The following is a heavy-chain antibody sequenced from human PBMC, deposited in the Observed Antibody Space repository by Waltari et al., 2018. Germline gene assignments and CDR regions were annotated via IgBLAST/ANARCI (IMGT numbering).Heavy chain of an antibody. CDR2: LIQISFTP. CDR1: GENIAAYA. J-gene: IGHJ4*02. CDR3: AREFYGRFDC. Sequence: EMQLLESGGSLVQAGGSLRLSCAASGENIAAYAMSWVHKAPGKGLDGVALIQISFTPYYADSGNGRFTISRDNSGNKLFLQVNSLRADDTAIYYCAREFYGRFDCWGQGTLVTVSS. V-gene: IGHV3-23*03. D-gene: IGHD3-10*01.